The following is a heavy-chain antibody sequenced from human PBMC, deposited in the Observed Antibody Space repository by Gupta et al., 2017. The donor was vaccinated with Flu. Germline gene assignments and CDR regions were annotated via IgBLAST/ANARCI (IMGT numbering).Heavy chain of an antibody. CDR2: IRHDGSET. J-gene: IGHJ6*03. CDR3: ARDFRNYYYYIDV. V-gene: IGHV3-7*01. Sequence: EVQLVESGGGLVQPGGSLRLSCAASGLTVSHFWMSWVRQAPEKGLEWVANIRHDGSETYYVDSVKGRFTISRDNAKNSLFLQMNSMRAEDTAVYYCARDFRNYYYYIDVWGKGTTVTVSS. CDR1: GLTVSHFW.